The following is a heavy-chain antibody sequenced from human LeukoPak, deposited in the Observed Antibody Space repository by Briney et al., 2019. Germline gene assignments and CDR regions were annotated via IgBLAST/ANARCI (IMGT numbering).Heavy chain of an antibody. CDR1: GFTFSRSS. D-gene: IGHD5-18*01. J-gene: IGHJ4*02. CDR2: ISWNSGII. V-gene: IGHV3-9*01. Sequence: GGSLRLSCAASGFTFSRSSMHWVRQAPGKGLEWVSGISWNSGIIGYADSVKGRFTTSRDNTKNSLYLQMNSLRPEDTALYYCTKDSVAMVTTSDYWGQGTLVTVSS. CDR3: TKDSVAMVTTSDY.